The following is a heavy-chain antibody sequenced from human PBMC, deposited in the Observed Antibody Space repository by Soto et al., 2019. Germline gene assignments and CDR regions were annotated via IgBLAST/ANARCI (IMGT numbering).Heavy chain of an antibody. CDR1: GGSISTGTYN. V-gene: IGHV4-31*03. Sequence: SSETLSLTCTVSGGSISTGTYNWTWIRQLPGKGLEWIGNVYYRGGVYYNPSLQSRVTISLDTSKTQFSMKLKSVNAADTAVYYCARGGTEHSSSHKYGFDVWGQGTTVTVSS. CDR3: ARGGTEHSSSHKYGFDV. J-gene: IGHJ6*02. CDR2: VYYRGGV. D-gene: IGHD6-6*01.